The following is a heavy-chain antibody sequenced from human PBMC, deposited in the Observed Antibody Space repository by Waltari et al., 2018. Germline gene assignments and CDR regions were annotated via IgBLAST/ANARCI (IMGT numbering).Heavy chain of an antibody. D-gene: IGHD6-6*01. V-gene: IGHV4-38-2*02. CDR2: IYHTGRT. CDR1: GYSISSDYY. Sequence: QVQLQESGPGLVKPSETLSLSCSVYGYSISSDYYWAWIRQPPGKGLEYVGNIYHTGRTHYNPSLKSRVVISMDTSKNHFFLKLRSVTAADTAVYFCARDTSTLTFVAHKWLDPWGQGTLVTVSS. CDR3: ARDTSTLTFVAHKWLDP. J-gene: IGHJ5*02.